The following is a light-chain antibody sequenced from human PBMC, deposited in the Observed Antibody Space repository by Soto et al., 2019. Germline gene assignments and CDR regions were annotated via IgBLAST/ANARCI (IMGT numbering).Light chain of an antibody. CDR2: GAS. Sequence: EIVLTQSPGTLSLSPGERATLSCRVSQSVSSSYLAWYQQKPGQAPRLLIYGASSRATGIPDRFSGSGSGTDFTLTISRLEPEDFAVYYCPQYGSSPWTFGLGTKVEIK. CDR1: QSVSSSY. J-gene: IGKJ1*01. V-gene: IGKV3-20*01. CDR3: PQYGSSPWT.